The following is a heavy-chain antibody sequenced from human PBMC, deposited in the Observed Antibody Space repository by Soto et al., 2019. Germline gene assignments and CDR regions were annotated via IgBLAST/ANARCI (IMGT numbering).Heavy chain of an antibody. V-gene: IGHV4-30-2*01. CDR3: VRQGIGAPHGLVNV. J-gene: IGHJ6*02. Sequence: PAETLSLTCAVSGGSISSGGYAWIWSRQPPGKDRGWIVDTCHSGSTYYNPALKSRAIISVNCAKNQSSLRLRSVTSAATAVYYCVRQGIGAPHGLVNVWGQGPTVTVS. CDR1: GGSISSGGYA. D-gene: IGHD3-10*01. CDR2: TCHSGST.